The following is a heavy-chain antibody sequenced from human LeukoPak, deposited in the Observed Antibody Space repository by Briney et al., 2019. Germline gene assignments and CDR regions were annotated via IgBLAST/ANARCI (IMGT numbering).Heavy chain of an antibody. D-gene: IGHD3-22*01. J-gene: IGHJ4*02. V-gene: IGHV4-39*07. CDR3: ARANSDYLPFDY. CDR2: IYYSGST. Sequence: SETLSLTCTVSGGSISSSSYYWGWIRQPPGKGLEWIGSIYYSGSTYYSPSLKSRVTISVDTSQNQFSLKLTSVTAADTAVYYCARANSDYLPFDYWGQGTLVTVSS. CDR1: GGSISSSSYY.